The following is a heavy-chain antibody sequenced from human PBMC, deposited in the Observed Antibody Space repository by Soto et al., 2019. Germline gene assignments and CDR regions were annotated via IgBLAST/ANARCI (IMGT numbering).Heavy chain of an antibody. V-gene: IGHV1-69*12. J-gene: IGHJ3*02. CDR2: IIPIFGTT. CDR1: GGTFGSNA. CDR3: AREGYTFGPGAVSGAFDI. Sequence: QVQLVQSGAEVRRPGSSVKVSCKASGGTFGSNAISWVRQAPGQELEWMGGIIPIFGTTNNAQKFQGRVTITADESTNTAYMELSSLRSEDTAIYYCAREGYTFGPGAVSGAFDIWGQGTVVTVSS. D-gene: IGHD4-4*01.